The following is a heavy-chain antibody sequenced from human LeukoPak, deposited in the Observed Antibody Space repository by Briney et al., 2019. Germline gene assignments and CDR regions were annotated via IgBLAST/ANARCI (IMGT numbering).Heavy chain of an antibody. CDR1: GYTFTSYY. CDR3: ARQSYSGYDDDAFDI. V-gene: IGHV1-46*01. Sequence: GASVKVSCKASGYTFTSYYMHWVRQAPGQGFEWMGIINPSGGSTSYAQKFQGRVTMTRDTSTSTVYMELSSLRSEDTAVYYCARQSYSGYDDDAFDIWGQGTMVTVSS. J-gene: IGHJ3*02. D-gene: IGHD5-12*01. CDR2: INPSGGST.